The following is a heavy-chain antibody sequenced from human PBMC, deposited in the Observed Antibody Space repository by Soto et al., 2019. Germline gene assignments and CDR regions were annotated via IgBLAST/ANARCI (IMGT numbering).Heavy chain of an antibody. D-gene: IGHD3-10*01. CDR2: IYPGDSDA. J-gene: IGHJ4*02. Sequence: EVQLAQSGAEVKEPGESLKISCKGSGYTFSKYWIGWVRQTPGKGLEWMGMIYPGDSDARYSPSFEGQVTFSVDKSINTAYGQWNSLKASDTAMYYCARQGGEYNTMSDYWGQGTLVTVSS. CDR1: GYTFSKYW. CDR3: ARQGGEYNTMSDY. V-gene: IGHV5-51*01.